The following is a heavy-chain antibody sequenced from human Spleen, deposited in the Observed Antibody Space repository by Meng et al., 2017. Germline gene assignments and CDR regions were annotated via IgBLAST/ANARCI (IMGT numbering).Heavy chain of an antibody. V-gene: IGHV3-9*01. CDR1: GFTFDDYD. D-gene: IGHD4-17*01. Sequence: GGSLRLSCAASGFTFDDYDMHWVRQAPGKGLEWVSGISWNSGSIGYADSVKGRFTISRDNAKNSLYLQMNSLRAEDTALYYCAKFVPGDYRYFDYWGQGTLVTVSS. CDR3: AKFVPGDYRYFDY. J-gene: IGHJ4*02. CDR2: ISWNSGSI.